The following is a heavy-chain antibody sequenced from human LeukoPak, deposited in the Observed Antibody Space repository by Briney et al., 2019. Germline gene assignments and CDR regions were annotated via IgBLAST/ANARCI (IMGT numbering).Heavy chain of an antibody. J-gene: IGHJ3*01. CDR3: AAEAAYYYDSRDAFDV. D-gene: IGHD3-22*01. CDR1: GFTFTISA. CDR2: IVVGSGNT. Sequence: ASVKVSCKASGFTFTISAVQWVRQARGQRLEWIGWIVVGSGNTNYAQKFQERVTITRDMSTSLVYMELSSLRSEDTAVYYCAAEAAYYYDSRDAFDVWGQGTMVTVSS. V-gene: IGHV1-58*01.